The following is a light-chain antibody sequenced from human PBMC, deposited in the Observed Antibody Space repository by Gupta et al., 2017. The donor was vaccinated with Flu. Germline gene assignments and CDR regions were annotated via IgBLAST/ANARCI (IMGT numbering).Light chain of an antibody. V-gene: IGLV2-14*01. CDR2: EVT. CDR1: SSDIGDYNS. CDR3: SSYASSNTIV. Sequence: QSALTQPASLSGSPGQSSTISCTGTSSDIGDYNSVSWYQQHPGKAPRLIIYEVTYRPSGVSSRFSVSKSGNTASLTISGLQAEDEARYYCSSYASSNTIVFGGGTDLTVL. J-gene: IGLJ2*01.